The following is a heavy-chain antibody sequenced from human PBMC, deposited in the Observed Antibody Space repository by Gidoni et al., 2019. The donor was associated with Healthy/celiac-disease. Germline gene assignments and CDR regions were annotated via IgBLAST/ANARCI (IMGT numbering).Heavy chain of an antibody. CDR2: ISYDGINK. CDR3: ARDQGYYYDSSGYSPHFDY. Sequence: QVQLVESGGGVVQPGRSLSLSCAAPGSTFRRYPMHWVRHAPGQWLECVAVISYDGINKYYADSVKGRFTISRDNSKNTLYLQMNSLRAEDTAVYYCARDQGYYYDSSGYSPHFDYWGQGTLVTVSS. D-gene: IGHD3-22*01. CDR1: GSTFRRYP. J-gene: IGHJ4*02. V-gene: IGHV3-30-3*01.